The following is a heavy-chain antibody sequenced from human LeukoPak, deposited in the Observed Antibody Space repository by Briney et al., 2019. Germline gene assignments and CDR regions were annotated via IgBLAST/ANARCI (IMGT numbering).Heavy chain of an antibody. CDR3: ARQEVGGPTGY. J-gene: IGHJ4*02. D-gene: IGHD2-15*01. V-gene: IGHV4-39*01. CDR2: IYYSGST. Sequence: PSETLSLTCTVSGGSISSSSYYWGWIRQPPGKGLEWIGRIYYSGSTYYNPSLKSRVTISVDTSKNQFSLKLSSVTAADTAVYYCARQEVGGPTGYWGQGTLVTVSS. CDR1: GGSISSSSYY.